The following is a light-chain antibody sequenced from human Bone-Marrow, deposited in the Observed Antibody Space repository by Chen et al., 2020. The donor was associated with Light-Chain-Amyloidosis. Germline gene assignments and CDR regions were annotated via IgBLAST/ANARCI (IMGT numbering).Light chain of an antibody. CDR1: DLPTKY. Sequence: SYELTQPPSVSVSPGQTARITCSGDDLPTKYAYWYQQKPGQAPVLVIHRDTERPSGISERFSGSSSGTTATLTIIGVQAEDEADYHCQSADSSGTYEVIFGVGTNLTVL. CDR3: QSADSSGTYEVI. J-gene: IGLJ2*01. CDR2: RDT. V-gene: IGLV3-25*03.